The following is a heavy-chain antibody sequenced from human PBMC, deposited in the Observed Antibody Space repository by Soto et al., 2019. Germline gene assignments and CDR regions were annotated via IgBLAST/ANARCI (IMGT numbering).Heavy chain of an antibody. CDR1: GGSISSGGYS. Sequence: LSLTCAVSGGSISSGGYSWSWIRQPPGKGLEWIGYIYHSGSTYYNPSLKSRVTISVDRSKNQFSLKLSSVTAADTAVYYCARGYGSGSYPFDYWGQGTLVTVLL. D-gene: IGHD3-10*01. J-gene: IGHJ4*02. V-gene: IGHV4-30-2*01. CDR3: ARGYGSGSYPFDY. CDR2: IYHSGST.